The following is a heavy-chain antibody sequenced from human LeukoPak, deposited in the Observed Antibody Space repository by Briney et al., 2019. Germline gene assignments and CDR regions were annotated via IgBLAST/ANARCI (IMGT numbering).Heavy chain of an antibody. CDR1: DASISSSRFY. Sequence: PSETLSLTCDVSDASISSSRFYWGWMRQPPGKGLEWIGSASYSGGTYYNSSLKSRVTISIDMSKNQFSLRLPSVTAADTAVYYCARQLPFSGSFYYGLDVWGQGTTVTVSS. V-gene: IGHV4-39*01. J-gene: IGHJ6*02. CDR2: ASYSGGT. D-gene: IGHD3-22*01. CDR3: ARQLPFSGSFYYGLDV.